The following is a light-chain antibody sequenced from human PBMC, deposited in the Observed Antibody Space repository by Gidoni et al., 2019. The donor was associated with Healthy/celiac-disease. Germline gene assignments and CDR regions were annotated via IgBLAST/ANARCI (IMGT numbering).Light chain of an antibody. V-gene: IGLV2-14*01. CDR2: DVS. CDR3: SSYTSSSTYV. J-gene: IGLJ1*01. Sequence: QSALTQPASVSGSTGQSITISCTGTSSDVGGYNYVSWYQQHPGKAPKLMIYDVSNRPSGVSNRFSCSKSGNTASLTISGLHAEDEADYYCSSYTSSSTYVFGTGTKVTVL. CDR1: SSDVGGYNY.